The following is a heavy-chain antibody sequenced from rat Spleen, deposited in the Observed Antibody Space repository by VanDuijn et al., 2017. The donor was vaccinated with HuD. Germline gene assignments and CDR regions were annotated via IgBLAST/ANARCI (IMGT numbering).Heavy chain of an antibody. D-gene: IGHD4-3*01. V-gene: IGHV2-41*01. CDR2: LWNSGGT. CDR1: GFSLSSYN. J-gene: IGHJ2*01. Sequence: QVQLKESGPGLVQPSQTLSLTCTVAGFSLSSYNVHWVRQPPGKGLEWMGVLWNSGGTRYNSALKSRLNISKDTSMSQVFFKMNSLQTEDTATYFCAKEWSYNSGFDYWGQGVMVTVSS. CDR3: AKEWSYNSGFDY.